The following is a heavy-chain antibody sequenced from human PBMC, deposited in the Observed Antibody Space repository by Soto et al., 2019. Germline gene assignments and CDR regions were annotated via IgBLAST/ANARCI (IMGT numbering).Heavy chain of an antibody. Sequence: PGESLKISCAVSGFTVTDHYVNWVRQAPGKGLEWVSVIYIGGATYYRDSVQGRFTLSRDPSDNSVSLHMNNLTVADTAVYFCAIGLQRADNWGLGTLVTVSS. CDR3: AIGLQRADN. D-gene: IGHD6-25*01. CDR2: IYIGGAT. CDR1: GFTVTDHY. J-gene: IGHJ4*02. V-gene: IGHV3-53*01.